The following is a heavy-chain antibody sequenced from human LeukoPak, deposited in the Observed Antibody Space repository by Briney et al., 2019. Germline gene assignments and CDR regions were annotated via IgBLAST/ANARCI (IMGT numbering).Heavy chain of an antibody. D-gene: IGHD2-2*01. V-gene: IGHV1-8*01. Sequence: ASVKVSCKASGYTFTSYDINWVRQATGQGLEWMGWMNPNSGNTGYAQKFQGRVTMTRNTSISTAYMELSSLRSEDTAVYYCARGRKVPAARQRCGDYWGQGTLVTVSS. CDR1: GYTFTSYD. J-gene: IGHJ4*02. CDR3: ARGRKVPAARQRCGDY. CDR2: MNPNSGNT.